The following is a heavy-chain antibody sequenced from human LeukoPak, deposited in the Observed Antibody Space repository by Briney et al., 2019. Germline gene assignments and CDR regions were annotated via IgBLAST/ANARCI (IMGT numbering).Heavy chain of an antibody. J-gene: IGHJ4*02. D-gene: IGHD2-8*02. V-gene: IGHV1-18*01. CDR3: ATYRQVLLPFES. CDR1: GYTFTSYG. Sequence: GASVKVSCKASGYTFTSYGISWVRQAPGQGLEWMGWISAHNGNTNYAQKLQGRVTMTTDTSTSTAYMELRSLRAEDTAVYYCATYRQVLLPFESWGQGTLVTVSS. CDR2: ISAHNGNT.